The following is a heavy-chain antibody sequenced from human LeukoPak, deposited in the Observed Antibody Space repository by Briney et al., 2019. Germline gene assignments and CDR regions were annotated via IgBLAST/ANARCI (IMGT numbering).Heavy chain of an antibody. D-gene: IGHD1-26*01. V-gene: IGHV4-39*07. J-gene: IGHJ4*02. CDR1: GGSISSSTYF. Sequence: PSETLSLTCTVSGGSISSSTYFWGWIRQPPGKGLEWIGSIYYYSGSTYYNPSLKSRVTISVDTSKNQFSLRLSSVTAADTAVYYCARGKSRGSHIDYWGQGTLVTVSS. CDR3: ARGKSRGSHIDY. CDR2: IYYYSGST.